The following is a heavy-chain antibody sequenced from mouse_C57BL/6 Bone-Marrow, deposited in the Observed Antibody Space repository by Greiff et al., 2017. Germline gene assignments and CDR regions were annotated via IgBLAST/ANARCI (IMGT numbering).Heavy chain of an antibody. CDR3: TTLLAWFAY. D-gene: IGHD1-1*01. CDR2: IDPENGDT. J-gene: IGHJ3*01. Sequence: EVQRVESGAELVRPGASVKLSCTASGFNIKDDYMHWVKQRPEQGLEWIGWIDPENGDTEYASKFQGKATITADTSSNTAYLQLSSLTSEDTAVYYCTTLLAWFAYWGQGTLVTVSA. CDR1: GFNIKDDY. V-gene: IGHV14-4*01.